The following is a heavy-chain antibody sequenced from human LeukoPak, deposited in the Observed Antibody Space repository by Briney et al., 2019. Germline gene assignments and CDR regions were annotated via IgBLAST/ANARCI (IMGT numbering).Heavy chain of an antibody. V-gene: IGHV4-61*02. CDR3: ARLADYYDSSGSFDY. D-gene: IGHD3-22*01. CDR2: IYTSGST. CDR1: GGSISSGSCY. J-gene: IGHJ4*02. Sequence: SETLSLTCTVSGGSISSGSCYWSWIRQPAGKGLEWIGRIYTSGSTNYNPSLKSRVTISVDTSKNQFSLKLSSVTAADTAVYYCARLADYYDSSGSFDYWGQGTLVTVSS.